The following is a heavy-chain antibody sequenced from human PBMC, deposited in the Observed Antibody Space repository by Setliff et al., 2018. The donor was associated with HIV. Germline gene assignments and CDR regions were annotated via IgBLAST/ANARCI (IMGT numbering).Heavy chain of an antibody. V-gene: IGHV4-61*01. CDR3: ARGDYYSYYMDV. CDR1: GGSVSSGSYY. CDR2: IYYSGST. Sequence: SEILSLTCTVSGGSVSSGSYYWSWIRQPPGKGLEWIGYIYYSGSTNYNPSLKSRVTISVDTSKNQFSLKLSSVTAADTAVYYCARGDYYSYYMDVWGKGTTVTVSS. J-gene: IGHJ6*03.